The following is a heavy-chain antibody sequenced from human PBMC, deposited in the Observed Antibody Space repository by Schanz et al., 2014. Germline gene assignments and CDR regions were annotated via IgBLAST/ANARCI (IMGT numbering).Heavy chain of an antibody. V-gene: IGHV1-8*02. CDR3: VRAVGPAALHGYWFDP. CDR1: GYTFINSD. D-gene: IGHD2-2*01. CDR2: MNPKSGNT. J-gene: IGHJ5*02. Sequence: QVQLVQSGAEVKNPGASVKVSCKASGYTFINSDINWVRQAAGQGLGWMGWMNPKSGNTGYAQKFQGRVTMSRTTSISTSDMELSRLRPDDTANYYGVRAVGPAALHGYWFDPWGQGTLVTVAS.